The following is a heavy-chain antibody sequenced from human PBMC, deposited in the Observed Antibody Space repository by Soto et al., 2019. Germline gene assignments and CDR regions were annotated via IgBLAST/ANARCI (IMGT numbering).Heavy chain of an antibody. V-gene: IGHV3-33*01. CDR3: ARWGIAAGDY. CDR2: IWYDGSNK. Sequence: QVQLVECGGGVVQPGRSLRLTCAASGFTLSSYGMHWVRQAPGKGLAWVAVIWYDGSNKYYADSVKGRFTISRDNSKNTLYLQMNSLRAEDTAVYYCARWGIAAGDYWGQGTLVSVSS. J-gene: IGHJ4*02. CDR1: GFTLSSYG. D-gene: IGHD6-13*01.